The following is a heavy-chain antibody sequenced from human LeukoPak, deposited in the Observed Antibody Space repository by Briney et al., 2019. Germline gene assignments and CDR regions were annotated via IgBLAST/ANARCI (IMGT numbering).Heavy chain of an antibody. CDR2: INPNSGGT. D-gene: IGHD2-21*01. J-gene: IGHJ6*02. V-gene: IGHV1-2*02. CDR3: TMGGDGRWYYYYGMDV. CDR1: GYTFTDYY. Sequence: GASVKVSCKASGYTFTDYYMHWVRQAPGQGLEWMGWINPNSGGTNYAQKFQDRVTMTRDTSISTAYMELSRLRSDDTAVYYCTMGGDGRWYYYYGMDVWGQGTTVTVSS.